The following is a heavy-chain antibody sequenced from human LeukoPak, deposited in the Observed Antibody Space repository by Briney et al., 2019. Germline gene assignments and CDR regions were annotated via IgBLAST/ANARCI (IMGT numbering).Heavy chain of an antibody. Sequence: GGSLRPSCAASGFTFSNAWMSWVRQAPGKGLEWVGRIKRKTDGGTTDYAAPVKGRFTISRDDSKNTLYLQVNNLKTEDTAVYYCTTDGGYYDSSGYFVYYFDYWGQGTLVTVSS. D-gene: IGHD3-22*01. CDR2: IKRKTDGGTT. CDR3: TTDGGYYDSSGYFVYYFDY. J-gene: IGHJ4*02. V-gene: IGHV3-15*01. CDR1: GFTFSNAW.